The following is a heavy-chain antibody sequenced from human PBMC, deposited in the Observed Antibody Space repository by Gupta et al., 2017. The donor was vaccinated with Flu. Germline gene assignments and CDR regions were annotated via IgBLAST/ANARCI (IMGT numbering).Heavy chain of an antibody. Sequence: QVQLQQWGAGLLQPSETLSLTCAVYGGSLSGYFWTWIRQPPGKGLEWIGEISHSEDIDHSENTNYNPSLKSRVTISLDTSKNQFSLRLTSVTAADTAVYYCARGYFTRFIASGPLLFDPWGQGDLVTVSS. J-gene: IGHJ5*02. CDR2: ISHSEDIDHSENT. V-gene: IGHV4-34*01. D-gene: IGHD2-15*01. CDR1: GGSLSGYF. CDR3: ARGYFTRFIASGPLLFDP.